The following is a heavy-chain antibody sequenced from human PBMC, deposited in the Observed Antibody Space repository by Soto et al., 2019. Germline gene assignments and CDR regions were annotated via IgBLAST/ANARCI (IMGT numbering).Heavy chain of an antibody. V-gene: IGHV1-69*01. CDR3: ARVSLGEKHWYYFDY. CDR2: IIPIFGTA. CDR1: GGTFSSYA. Sequence: QVQLVQSGAEVKKPGSSVKVSCKASGGTFSSYAISWVRQAPGQGLEWMGGIIPIFGTANYAQKFQGRVTITADESTGTAYRELGSLRAEDTAVYYCARVSLGEKHWYYFDYGGQGTLVTVSS. J-gene: IGHJ4*02. D-gene: IGHD3-16*01.